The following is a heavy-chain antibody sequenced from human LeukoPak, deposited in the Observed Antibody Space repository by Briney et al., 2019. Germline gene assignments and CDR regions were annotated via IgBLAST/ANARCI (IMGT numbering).Heavy chain of an antibody. V-gene: IGHV4-30-4*01. CDR1: GGSISSGDYY. CDR2: IHYSGTT. Sequence: PSETLSLTCTVSGGSISSGDYYWSWIRQPPGKGLEWIAYIHYSGTTYSNPSLKSRLTISIDTSKNQFSLKLSSVTAADTAVYYCARDETWGQGTLVTVSS. J-gene: IGHJ5*02. CDR3: ARDET.